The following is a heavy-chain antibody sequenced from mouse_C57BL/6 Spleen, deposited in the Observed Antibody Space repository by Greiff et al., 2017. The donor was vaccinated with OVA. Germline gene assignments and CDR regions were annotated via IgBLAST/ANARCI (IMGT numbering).Heavy chain of an antibody. Sequence: EVKLVESGGGLVQPGGSLKLSCAASGFTFSDYYMYWVRQTPEKRLEWVAYISNGGGSTYYPDTVKGRFTISRDNAKNTLYLQMSRLKSEDTAMYYCARGHDAMDYWGQGTSVTVSS. CDR3: ARGHDAMDY. J-gene: IGHJ4*01. CDR2: ISNGGGST. CDR1: GFTFSDYY. D-gene: IGHD6-1*01. V-gene: IGHV5-12*01.